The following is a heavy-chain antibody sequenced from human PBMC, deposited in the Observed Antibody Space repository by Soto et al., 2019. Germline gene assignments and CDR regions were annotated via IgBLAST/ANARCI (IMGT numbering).Heavy chain of an antibody. CDR2: IYYSGST. CDR1: GGSISSYY. V-gene: IGHV4-59*01. J-gene: IGHJ4*02. CDR3: ARDFLKDSSPPV. D-gene: IGHD3-22*01. Sequence: PSETLSLTCTVSGGSISSYYWSWIRQPPGKGLEWIGYIYYSGSTNYNPSLKSRVTISVDTSKNQFSLKLSSVTAADTAVYYCARDFLKDSSPPVWGQGTLVTVS.